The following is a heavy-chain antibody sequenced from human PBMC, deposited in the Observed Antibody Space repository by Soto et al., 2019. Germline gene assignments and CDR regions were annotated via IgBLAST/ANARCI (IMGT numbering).Heavy chain of an antibody. CDR2: ISYDGSNK. Sequence: QVQLVESGGGVVQPGRSLRLSCGASGFTFSSYAMHWVRQAPGKGLEWVAVISYDGSNKYYAHSVKGRFTISRDNSKNTLYLQMNSLRAEDTAVYYCARDLGLMGYAIGYYWGQGTLVTVSS. CDR1: GFTFSSYA. CDR3: ARDLGLMGYAIGYY. D-gene: IGHD2-8*01. V-gene: IGHV3-30-3*01. J-gene: IGHJ4*02.